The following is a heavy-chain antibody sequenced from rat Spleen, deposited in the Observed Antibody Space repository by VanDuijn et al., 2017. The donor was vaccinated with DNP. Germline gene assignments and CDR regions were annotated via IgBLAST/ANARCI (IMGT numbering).Heavy chain of an antibody. CDR3: AKAGGYSPWYFDY. Sequence: EVQLVESGGDRVQPGRSLKLSCIASGFTFNNYWMTWIRQVPGKGLEWVASITSSGGSTYYSDSVKGRFTISRDSAKNTLYLQMNSLRSEDTATYYCAKAGGYSPWYFDYWGQGVMVTVSS. CDR1: GFTFNNYW. J-gene: IGHJ2*01. D-gene: IGHD1-11*01. V-gene: IGHV5-31*01. CDR2: ITSSGGST.